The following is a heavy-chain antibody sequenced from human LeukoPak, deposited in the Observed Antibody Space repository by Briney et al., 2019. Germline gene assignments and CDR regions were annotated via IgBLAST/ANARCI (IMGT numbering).Heavy chain of an antibody. D-gene: IGHD2-15*01. V-gene: IGHV1-46*01. Sequence: GASVKVSCKASGYIFTSYYMYLVRQAPGQGLELMGIINPSGGSIRYAQKFQGRVTMTRDMSTSTVYMELSSLRSEDTAVYYCASRGLYCSGGSCYQFDYWGQGTLVTVSS. CDR3: ASRGLYCSGGSCYQFDY. CDR1: GYIFTSYY. J-gene: IGHJ4*02. CDR2: INPSGGSI.